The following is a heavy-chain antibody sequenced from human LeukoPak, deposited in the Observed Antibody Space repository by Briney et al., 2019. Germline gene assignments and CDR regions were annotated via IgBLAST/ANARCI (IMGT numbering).Heavy chain of an antibody. CDR1: GHSISSSNW. D-gene: IGHD6-19*01. V-gene: IGHV4-28*05. Sequence: SDTLSLTCAVSGHSISSSNWWGWIRQPPGKGLEWIGYIYYSGSIYYNPSLKSRVTMSVDTSKNQFSLKLSSVTAVDTAVYYCARAGYSSGWYIIGDYWGQGTLVTVSS. J-gene: IGHJ4*02. CDR3: ARAGYSSGWYIIGDY. CDR2: IYYSGSI.